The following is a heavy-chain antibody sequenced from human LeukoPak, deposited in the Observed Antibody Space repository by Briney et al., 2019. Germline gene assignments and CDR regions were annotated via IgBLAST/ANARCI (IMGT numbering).Heavy chain of an antibody. CDR1: GGSISSSNYY. V-gene: IGHV4-39*01. Sequence: KPSETLSLTCTVSGGSISSSNYYWGWIRQPPGKGLEWIGSIYDSGSTYYNSSLESRVTISVDTSKNQFSLKLGSVTAADTAVYYCARHWSVGSGFESWGQGTLVTVSS. CDR3: ARHWSVGSGFES. J-gene: IGHJ4*02. D-gene: IGHD3-10*01. CDR2: IYDSGST.